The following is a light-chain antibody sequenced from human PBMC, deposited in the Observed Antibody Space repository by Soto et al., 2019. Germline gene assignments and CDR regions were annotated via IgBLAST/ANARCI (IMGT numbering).Light chain of an antibody. J-gene: IGKJ1*01. CDR3: QQDNSYSRT. CDR2: KAY. Sequence: DIQMTHSPSTLSASVGDRVTITGRASQSISSWLAWYQQKPGKAPKLLIYKAYSLESGVPSRFSGGGSGTEFTLTISSLQPDDFATYYCQQDNSYSRTFGQGTKVDIK. V-gene: IGKV1-5*03. CDR1: QSISSW.